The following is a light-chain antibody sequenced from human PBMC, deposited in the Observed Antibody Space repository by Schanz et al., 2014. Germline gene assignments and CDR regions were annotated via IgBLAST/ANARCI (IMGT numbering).Light chain of an antibody. CDR3: QQYGNSPLT. CDR1: QSVSSN. Sequence: EIVMTQSPATLSVSPGERATLSCRASQSVSSNLAWYQQKPGQAPRLLIYGASTRATGIPARFSGSWSGTDFTLTISRLEPEDFAVYYCQQYGNSPLTFGGGTKVDLK. CDR2: GAS. J-gene: IGKJ4*01. V-gene: IGKV3-15*01.